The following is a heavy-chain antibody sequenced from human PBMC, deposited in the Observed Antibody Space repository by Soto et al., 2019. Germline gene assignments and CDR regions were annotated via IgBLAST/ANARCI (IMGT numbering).Heavy chain of an antibody. D-gene: IGHD5-12*01. V-gene: IGHV1-2*04. CDR1: GYTFIGYY. CDR3: ARSGGGYDLGDY. CDR2: INPNSGGA. J-gene: IGHJ4*02. Sequence: QVQLVQSVAEVKKPGASVKVSCKASGYTFIGYYIHWVRQAPGQGLEWMGWINPNSGGAKYSQKFQAWVTLTSDTSISTAYMELSRLKSDDTAVYYCARSGGGYDLGDYWGQGTLVTVSS.